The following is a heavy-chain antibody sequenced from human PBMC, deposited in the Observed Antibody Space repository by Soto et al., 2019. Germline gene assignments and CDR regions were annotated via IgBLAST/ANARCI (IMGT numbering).Heavy chain of an antibody. Sequence: ASVKVSCKASGYTFTGYYMHWVRQAPGQGLEWMGWINPNSGGTNYAQKFQGWVTMTRDTSISTAYMELSRLRSDDTAVYYCARDLRLTTSTNYYYYYGMDVWGQGTTVTVSS. D-gene: IGHD2-2*01. CDR3: ARDLRLTTSTNYYYYYGMDV. CDR1: GYTFTGYY. V-gene: IGHV1-2*04. CDR2: INPNSGGT. J-gene: IGHJ6*02.